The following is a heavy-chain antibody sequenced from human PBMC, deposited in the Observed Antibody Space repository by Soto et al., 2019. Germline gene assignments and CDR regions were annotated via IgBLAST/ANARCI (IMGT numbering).Heavy chain of an antibody. V-gene: IGHV3-15*05. J-gene: IGHJ5*02. CDR3: TTSRQARAIEDYFDP. D-gene: IGHD4-17*01. CDR1: GFTFRDAW. CDR2: IRNIAYGETA. Sequence: EVQLRESGGGLVKPGGSLRLSCAASGFTFRDAWMNWVRLAPGRGLEWVGRIRNIAYGETADYDAPAKGRYTISRDNSKNMLHLQMNSLKTADTAVYYSTTSRQARAIEDYFDPWGQGTLVTVSS.